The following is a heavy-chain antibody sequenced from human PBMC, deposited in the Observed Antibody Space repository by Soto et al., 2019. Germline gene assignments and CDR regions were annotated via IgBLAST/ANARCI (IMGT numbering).Heavy chain of an antibody. CDR3: ASGALEPPSLYYYYYKDV. CDR2: IIPILGIA. D-gene: IGHD1-1*01. J-gene: IGHJ6*03. Sequence: VKVSCKASGGTFSSYTISWVRQAPGQGLEWMGRIIPILGIANYAQKFQGRVTITADKSTSTAYMELSSLRSEDTAVYYCASGALEPPSLYYYYYKDVWGKGTTVTVSS. CDR1: GGTFSSYT. V-gene: IGHV1-69*02.